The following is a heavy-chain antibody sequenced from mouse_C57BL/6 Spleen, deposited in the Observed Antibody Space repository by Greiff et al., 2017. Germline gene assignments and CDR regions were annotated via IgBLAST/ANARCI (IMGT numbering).Heavy chain of an antibody. CDR1: GYTFTSYW. CDR2: IDPSDSYT. D-gene: IGHD1-1*01. CDR3: ARSGLLRYWFAY. Sequence: QVQLQQPGAELVKPGASVKLSCKASGYTFTSYWMQWVKQRPGQGLEWIGEIDPSDSYTNYNQKFKGKATLTVDTSSSTAYMQLSSLTSEDSAVYYCARSGLLRYWFAYWGQGTLVTVSA. V-gene: IGHV1-50*01. J-gene: IGHJ3*01.